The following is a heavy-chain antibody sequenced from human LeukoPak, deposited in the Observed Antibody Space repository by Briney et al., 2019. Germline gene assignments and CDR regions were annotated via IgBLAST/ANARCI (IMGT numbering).Heavy chain of an antibody. D-gene: IGHD4-17*01. CDR1: GFTFSSYS. J-gene: IGHJ3*02. Sequence: GGSLRLSCAASGFTFSSYSMNWVRQAPGKGLEWVSYISSSSSTIYYADSVKGRFTISRDNAKNSLYLQMNSLRAEDTAVYYCARELLVYDYGDYGDAFDSWGQGTMVTVPS. CDR3: ARELLVYDYGDYGDAFDS. CDR2: ISSSSSTI. V-gene: IGHV3-48*01.